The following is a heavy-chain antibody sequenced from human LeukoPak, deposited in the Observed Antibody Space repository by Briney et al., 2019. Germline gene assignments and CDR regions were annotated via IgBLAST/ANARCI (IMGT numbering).Heavy chain of an antibody. CDR3: AKAVVIVPTATPFDY. D-gene: IGHD2-2*01. V-gene: IGHV3-7*03. Sequence: GGSLRLSCAASGFTFSNYWMTWVRQAPGKGLEWVANIKRDGSEDYYLDSVKGRFTISRDNAKSSMWLQMNSLRAEDTAVYYCAKAVVIVPTATPFDYWGQGTLVTVSS. J-gene: IGHJ4*02. CDR1: GFTFSNYW. CDR2: IKRDGSED.